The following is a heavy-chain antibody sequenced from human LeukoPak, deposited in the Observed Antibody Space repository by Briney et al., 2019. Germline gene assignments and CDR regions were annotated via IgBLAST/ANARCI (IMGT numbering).Heavy chain of an antibody. D-gene: IGHD6-13*01. Sequence: SETLSLTCTVSGGSISSSSYYWGWIRQPPGKGLEWIGSIYYSGSTYYNPSLKSGVIIFVDTSKNQFSLKVSTVTAADTAVYYCARHSYSSSWPRSSLDAFDIWGQGTMVTVSS. CDR3: ARHSYSSSWPRSSLDAFDI. CDR1: GGSISSSSYY. J-gene: IGHJ3*02. V-gene: IGHV4-39*01. CDR2: IYYSGST.